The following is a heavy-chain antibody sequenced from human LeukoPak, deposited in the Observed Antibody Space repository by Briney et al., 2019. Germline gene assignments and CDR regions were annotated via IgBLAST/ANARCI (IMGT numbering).Heavy chain of an antibody. D-gene: IGHD2-2*01. Sequence: GGSLRLSCPASGFTFSDYYMSWIRQAPGKGLEWVSYISSSGSTIYYADSVKGRFTISRDNAKNSLYLQMNSLRAEDTAVYYCARSPIVVVPAAPPSADYWGQGTLVTVSS. CDR1: GFTFSDYY. V-gene: IGHV3-11*01. CDR3: ARSPIVVVPAAPPSADY. CDR2: ISSSGSTI. J-gene: IGHJ4*02.